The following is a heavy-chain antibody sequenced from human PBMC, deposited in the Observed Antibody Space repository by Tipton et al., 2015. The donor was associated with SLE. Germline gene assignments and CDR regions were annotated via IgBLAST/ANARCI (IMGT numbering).Heavy chain of an antibody. J-gene: IGHJ6*03. D-gene: IGHD6-13*01. V-gene: IGHV1-18*01. CDR1: GYTFTSYG. Sequence: QVQLVQSGAEVKKPGASVKVSCKASGYTFTSYGISWVRQAPGQGLEWMGWISAYNGNTNYAQKLQGRVTVTTDTSTSTAYMELRSLRSDDTAVYYCARSKDYSTSDYYYYMDVWGKGTTVTVSS. CDR3: ARSKDYSTSDYYYYMDV. CDR2: ISAYNGNT.